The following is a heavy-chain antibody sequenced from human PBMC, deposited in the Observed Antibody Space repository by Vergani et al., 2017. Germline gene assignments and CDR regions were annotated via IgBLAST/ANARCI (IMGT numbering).Heavy chain of an antibody. CDR2: ISASGAPT. CDR3: ARVYGRYDWFDY. V-gene: IGHV3-23*01. J-gene: IGHJ4*01. D-gene: IGHD1-20*01. Sequence: EVQLLESGGDLVQPGGSLRLSCTASGFIFSTYAMRWVRQSPGKGLEWVSGISASGAPTYYADSVKGRVTISRDNSKNTLYLQMNRLRVEDTAVYYCARVYGRYDWFDYWGQRTLVTVSS. CDR1: GFIFSTYA.